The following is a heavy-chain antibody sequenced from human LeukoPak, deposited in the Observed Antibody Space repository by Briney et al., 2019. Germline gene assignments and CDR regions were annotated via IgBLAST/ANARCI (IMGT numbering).Heavy chain of an antibody. CDR2: FIPILGIP. D-gene: IGHD3-3*01. Sequence: ASVKVSCKTSGGTFRSYGLNWVRQAPGQGLECMGGFIPILGIPKYAQNLQGRVTITADESTSTGYMELSSLRYEDTAVYYCVKMYYDFWSAFDIWGQGTMVTVSS. CDR3: VKMYYDFWSAFDI. CDR1: GGTFRSYG. J-gene: IGHJ3*02. V-gene: IGHV1-69*10.